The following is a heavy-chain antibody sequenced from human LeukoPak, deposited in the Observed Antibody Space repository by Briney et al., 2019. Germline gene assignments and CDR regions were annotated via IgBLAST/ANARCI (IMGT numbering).Heavy chain of an antibody. D-gene: IGHD2-21*02. J-gene: IGHJ4*02. Sequence: SETLSLTCAVYGGSFSGYYWSWIRQPPGKGLEWIGEINHSGSTNYNPSLKSRVTISVDTSKNQFSLKLRSVMAADTAVYYCARAYCVGDCTVLHIYFDNWGQGTLVTVSS. CDR1: GGSFSGYY. V-gene: IGHV4-34*01. CDR2: INHSGST. CDR3: ARAYCVGDCTVLHIYFDN.